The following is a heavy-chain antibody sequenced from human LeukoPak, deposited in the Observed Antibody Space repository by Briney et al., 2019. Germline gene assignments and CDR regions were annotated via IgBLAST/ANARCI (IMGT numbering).Heavy chain of an antibody. D-gene: IGHD3-10*01. V-gene: IGHV3-74*01. J-gene: IGHJ5*02. CDR3: ATAGEYRFDH. Sequence: PGGSLRLSCATSGFTFSSYWMHWVRQDPGKGLVWVSRMNPDGSTTNYADSVKGRFTISRDNAKSTLYLQMNNLRLEDTAVYYCATAGEYRFDHWGQGTLASVSS. CDR2: MNPDGSTT. CDR1: GFTFSSYW.